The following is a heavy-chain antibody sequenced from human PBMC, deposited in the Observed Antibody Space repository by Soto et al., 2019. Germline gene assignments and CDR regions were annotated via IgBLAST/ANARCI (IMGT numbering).Heavy chain of an antibody. Sequence: QVQLVQSGAEVKKPGSSVKVSCKASGGTLSNYAISWVRQAPGQGLEWMGGIIPIFVTPNYAQKFQGRVAIIEDKSTSTAYMELSSLRSDDTAVYYCARVPDDYGDYGYYWFQGTLVTVSS. CDR3: ARVPDDYGDYGYY. CDR1: GGTLSNYA. V-gene: IGHV1-69*06. CDR2: IIPIFVTP. J-gene: IGHJ4*02. D-gene: IGHD4-17*01.